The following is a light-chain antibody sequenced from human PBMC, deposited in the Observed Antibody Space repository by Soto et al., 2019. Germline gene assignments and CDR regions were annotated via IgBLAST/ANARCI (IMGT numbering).Light chain of an antibody. CDR3: CSYAGYTSV. CDR2: NVF. J-gene: IGLJ2*01. CDR1: SSDVGAYNY. Sequence: QSVLTQPRSVSGSPGQSVTISCTGTSSDVGAYNYVSWYQQYPGKVPKLMIYNVFKRPSGVPDRFSGSKSGNTASLTISGLQGDDEAEYYCCSYAGYTSVFGGGTKLTVL. V-gene: IGLV2-11*01.